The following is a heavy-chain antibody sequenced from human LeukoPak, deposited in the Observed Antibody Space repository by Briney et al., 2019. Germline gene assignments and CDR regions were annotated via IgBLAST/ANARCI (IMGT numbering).Heavy chain of an antibody. V-gene: IGHV5-51*01. D-gene: IGHD5-12*01. Sequence: GESLKISCKGSGYSFTSYWIGWVRQMPGKGLEWMGIIYPGDSDTRYSPSFQGQVTISADKSISTAYLQWSSLKASDTAMYYCAGHRVYSGYGFNDAFDIWGQGTMVTVSS. CDR3: AGHRVYSGYGFNDAFDI. J-gene: IGHJ3*02. CDR1: GYSFTSYW. CDR2: IYPGDSDT.